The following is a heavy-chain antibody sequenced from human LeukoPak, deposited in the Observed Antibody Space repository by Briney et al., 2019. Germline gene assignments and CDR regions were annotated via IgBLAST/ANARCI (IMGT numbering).Heavy chain of an antibody. Sequence: GGSLRLSCAASGFTFSSYAMHWVRQAPGKGLEWVAVISYDGSNKYYADSVKGRFTISRDNSKNTLYLQMNSLRAEDTAVYYCARDSSGGNGDYWGQGTLVTVSS. CDR3: ARDSSGGNGDY. V-gene: IGHV3-30-3*01. J-gene: IGHJ4*02. CDR2: ISYDGSNK. CDR1: GFTFSSYA. D-gene: IGHD4-23*01.